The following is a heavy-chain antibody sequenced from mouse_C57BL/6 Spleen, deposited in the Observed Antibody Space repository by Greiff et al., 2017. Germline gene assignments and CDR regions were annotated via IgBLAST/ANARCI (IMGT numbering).Heavy chain of an antibody. D-gene: IGHD1-1*01. CDR1: GFTFTDYY. CDR2: IRNKANGYTT. CDR3: ASSYYYGSSNWYFDV. J-gene: IGHJ1*03. Sequence: EVKLMESGGGLVQPGGSLSLSCAASGFTFTDYYMSWVRQPPGKALEWLGFIRNKANGYTTEYSASVKGRFTISRDNSQSILYLQMNALRAEDSATYYCASSYYYGSSNWYFDVWGTGTTGTVSS. V-gene: IGHV7-3*01.